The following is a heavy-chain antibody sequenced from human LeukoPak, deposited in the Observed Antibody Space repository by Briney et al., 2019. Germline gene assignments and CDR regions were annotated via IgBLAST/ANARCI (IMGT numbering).Heavy chain of an antibody. D-gene: IGHD6-13*01. J-gene: IGHJ3*02. CDR2: INTNSGGT. V-gene: IGHV1-2*02. CDR1: GYTFTDYY. CDR3: ARDESSSAANAFDI. Sequence: ASVKVSCKASGYTFTDYYIHWVRQAPGQGLEWMGWINTNSGGTNYAQRFQGRVAMTGDTSISTSYMELTSLRSDDTAVYYSARDESSSAANAFDIWGQGTMVTVSS.